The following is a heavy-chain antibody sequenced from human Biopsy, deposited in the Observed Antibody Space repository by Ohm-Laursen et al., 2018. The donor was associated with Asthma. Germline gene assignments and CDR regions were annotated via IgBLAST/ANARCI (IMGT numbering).Heavy chain of an antibody. V-gene: IGHV1-3*04. CDR2: VNTGNGDT. CDR3: ARTYYDFLTGQVKDVFGV. CDR1: GYNFISFD. J-gene: IGHJ3*01. Sequence: GDSVKVSCKASGYNFISFDIHWVRQAPGQRLEWMGWVNTGNGDTKYSQKFQGRVTITRDTSASTAYMELRSLRSEDTATYYCARTYYDFLTGQVKDVFGVWGQGTMVTVSS. D-gene: IGHD3-9*01.